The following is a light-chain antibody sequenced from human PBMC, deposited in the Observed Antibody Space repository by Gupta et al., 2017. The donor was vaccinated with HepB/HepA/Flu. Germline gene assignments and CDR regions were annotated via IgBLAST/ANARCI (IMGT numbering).Light chain of an antibody. Sequence: SYELTQPPSVSVSPGQTARITCSGDALPKQYAYWYQQKPGQAPVLVIYKDSERPPGIAERFSGSSSGTTVTLTISGVQAEDEADYYCQSADSSGTYLYVFGTGTKVTVL. J-gene: IGLJ1*01. CDR1: ALPKQY. CDR2: KDS. CDR3: QSADSSGTYLYV. V-gene: IGLV3-25*03.